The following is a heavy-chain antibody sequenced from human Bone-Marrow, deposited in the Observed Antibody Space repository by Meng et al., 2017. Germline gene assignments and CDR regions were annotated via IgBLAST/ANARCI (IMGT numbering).Heavy chain of an antibody. CDR3: ARVNWGFTLKYYYYGMDV. CDR1: GFTFDDYA. Sequence: SLKISCAASGFTFDDYAMHWVRQAPGKGLEWVSGISWNSGSIGYADSVKGRFTISRDNAANSLYLQMNSLRAEDTAVYYCARVNWGFTLKYYYYGMDVWGQGTTVTVSS. D-gene: IGHD7-27*01. J-gene: IGHJ6*02. V-gene: IGHV3-9*01. CDR2: ISWNSGSI.